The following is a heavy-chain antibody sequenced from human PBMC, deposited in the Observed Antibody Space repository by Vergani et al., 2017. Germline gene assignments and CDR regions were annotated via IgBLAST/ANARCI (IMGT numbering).Heavy chain of an antibody. CDR3: ARDGEATNSGWFDP. V-gene: IGHV4-59*01. CDR2: IYYSGST. J-gene: IGHJ5*02. D-gene: IGHD2-21*01. CDR1: GGSISSYY. Sequence: QVQLQQWGAGLLKPSETLSLTCVVYGGSISSYYWSWIRQPPGKGLEWIGYIYYSGSTNYNPSLKSRVTISVDTSKNQFSLKLSSVTAADTAVYYCARDGEATNSGWFDPWGQGTLVTVSS.